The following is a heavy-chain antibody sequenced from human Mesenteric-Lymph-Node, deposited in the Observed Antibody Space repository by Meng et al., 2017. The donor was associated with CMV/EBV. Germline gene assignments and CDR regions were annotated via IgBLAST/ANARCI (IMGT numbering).Heavy chain of an antibody. V-gene: IGHV4-4*07. CDR2: IYTSGST. CDR1: GCSISSYY. CDR3: AGVGAYWREDY. D-gene: IGHD1-1*01. J-gene: IGHJ4*02. Sequence: GSLRLSCTVSGCSISSYYWSWIRQPAGKGLEWIGRIYTSGSTNYNPSLKSRVTMSVDTSKNQFSLKLSSVTAADTAVYYCAGVGAYWREDYWGQGTLVTVSS.